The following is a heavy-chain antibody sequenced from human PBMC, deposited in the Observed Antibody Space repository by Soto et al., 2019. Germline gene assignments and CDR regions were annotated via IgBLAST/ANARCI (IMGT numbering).Heavy chain of an antibody. V-gene: IGHV3-23*01. CDR2: ISGSGGST. J-gene: IGHJ3*02. CDR1: GFTFSSYA. CDR3: ATSTVGYCSGGSCYSAFDI. Sequence: EVQLLESGGGLVQPGGSLRLSCAASGFTFSSYAMSWVRQAPGKGLEWVSAISGSGGSTYYPDSVKGRFTISRDNSKNTLYLQMNSLRAEDTAVYYCATSTVGYCSGGSCYSAFDIWGQGTMVTVSS. D-gene: IGHD2-15*01.